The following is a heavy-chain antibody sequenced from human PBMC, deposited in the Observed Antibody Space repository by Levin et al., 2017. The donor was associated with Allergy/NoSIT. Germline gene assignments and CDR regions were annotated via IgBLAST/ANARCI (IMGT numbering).Heavy chain of an antibody. CDR2: INWNRDKI. J-gene: IGHJ4*02. CDR3: AKGLNWGSPNTFDY. V-gene: IGHV3-9*01. D-gene: IGHD7-27*01. CDR1: GFTFGDYA. Sequence: LSLTCGASGFTFGDYAMHWVRQAPGKGLEWVSGINWNRDKIGYADSVRARFTISRDNAKNSLYLQMNSLGPEDTALYYCAKGLNWGSPNTFDYWGQGTLVTVSS.